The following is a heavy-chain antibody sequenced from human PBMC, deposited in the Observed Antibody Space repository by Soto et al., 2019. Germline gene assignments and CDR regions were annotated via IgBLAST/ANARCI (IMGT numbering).Heavy chain of an antibody. V-gene: IGHV4-59*01. D-gene: IGHD4-17*01. J-gene: IGHJ6*02. CDR3: ARGSYGDQEQYYYYGMDV. Sequence: ERLCSPGPVSGGSISSYCWSWIRAPPGKGLEWIRYIYYSGSTNYNPSLKSRVTISVDTSKNQFSLKLSSVTDADTAVYYSARGSYGDQEQYYYYGMDVWGQGTMVTVYS. CDR2: IYYSGST. CDR1: GGSISSYC.